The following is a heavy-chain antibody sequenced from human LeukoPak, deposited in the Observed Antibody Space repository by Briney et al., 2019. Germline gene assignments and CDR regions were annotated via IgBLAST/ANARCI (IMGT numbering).Heavy chain of an antibody. D-gene: IGHD7-27*01. CDR1: GGSISSSSYY. CDR3: ATAGGTGASFDY. V-gene: IGHV4-39*07. CDR2: IYYSGST. J-gene: IGHJ4*02. Sequence: SETLSLTCTVSGGSISSSSYYWGWIRQPPGKGLEWIGSIYYSGSTYYNPSLKSRVTISVDTSKNQFSLKLSSVTAADTAVYYCATAGGTGASFDYWGQGTLVTVSS.